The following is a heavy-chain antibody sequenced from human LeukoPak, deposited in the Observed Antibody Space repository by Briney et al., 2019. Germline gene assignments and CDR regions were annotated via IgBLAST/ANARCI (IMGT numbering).Heavy chain of an antibody. D-gene: IGHD2/OR15-2a*01. V-gene: IGHV3-11*04. CDR2: IDSSGTI. J-gene: IGHJ3*02. Sequence: GGSLRLSCAASGFTFSDYCMSWIRQGPGKGLEWVSHIDSSGTIYYADSVKGRFTISRDNAKNSLYLQMNSLRAEDTAVYYCARGGSNRGAFDIWGQGTMVTVSS. CDR1: GFTFSDYC. CDR3: ARGGSNRGAFDI.